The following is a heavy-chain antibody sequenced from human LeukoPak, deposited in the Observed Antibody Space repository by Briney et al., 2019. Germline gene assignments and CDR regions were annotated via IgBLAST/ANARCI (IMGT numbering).Heavy chain of an antibody. CDR3: AREGSSGWYGWYFDL. D-gene: IGHD6-19*01. CDR1: GFTFSSYV. V-gene: IGHV3-23*01. Sequence: GGSLRLSCAASGFTFSSYVMSWVRQAPGKGLEWVSSISNSGGSTYYADSVKGRFTISRDNSKNTLYLQMNSLRAEDTAVYYCAREGSSGWYGWYFDLWGRGTLVTVSS. J-gene: IGHJ2*01. CDR2: ISNSGGST.